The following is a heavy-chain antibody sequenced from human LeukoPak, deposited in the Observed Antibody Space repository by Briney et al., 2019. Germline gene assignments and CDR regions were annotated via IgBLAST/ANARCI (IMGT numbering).Heavy chain of an antibody. CDR1: GGSISSSSYY. V-gene: IGHV4-39*01. J-gene: IGHJ4*02. Sequence: SETLSLTCTVSGGSISSSSYYWGWIRQPPGKGLEWIGSIYYSGSTYYNASLKSRVTISVDTSKNQFSLKLSSVTAADTAVYYCARHIEYNWNNPLYFDYWGQGTLVTVSS. CDR3: ARHIEYNWNNPLYFDY. D-gene: IGHD1/OR15-1a*01. CDR2: IYYSGST.